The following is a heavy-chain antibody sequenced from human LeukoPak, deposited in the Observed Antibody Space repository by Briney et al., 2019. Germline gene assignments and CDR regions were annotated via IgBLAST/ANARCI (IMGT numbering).Heavy chain of an antibody. CDR2: ISGSGGNT. V-gene: IGHV3-23*01. J-gene: IGHJ4*02. CDR3: ARGQQLLDY. Sequence: PGGSLRLSCAASGFSFSSYPMTWVRQAPGKGLEWVSAISGSGGNTYYADSVKGRFTISRDNSKNTLYLQMNSLRAEDTAVYYCARGQQLLDYWGQGTLVTVSS. CDR1: GFSFSSYP. D-gene: IGHD6-13*01.